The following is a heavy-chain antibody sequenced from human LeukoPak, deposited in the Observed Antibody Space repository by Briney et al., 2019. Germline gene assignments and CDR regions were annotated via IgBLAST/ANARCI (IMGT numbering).Heavy chain of an antibody. D-gene: IGHD1-26*01. Sequence: ASVKVSCKASGGTLNTNTITWVRQAPGQGLEWLGGVIPIFGTPNYARKFQGRVTLTADESTSTAYLQLGNLTSEDTATYYCARDRLGRGLLPYFDSRGRGTLVTVAS. CDR1: GGTLNTNT. V-gene: IGHV1-69*13. CDR2: VIPIFGTP. J-gene: IGHJ4*02. CDR3: ARDRLGRGLLPYFDS.